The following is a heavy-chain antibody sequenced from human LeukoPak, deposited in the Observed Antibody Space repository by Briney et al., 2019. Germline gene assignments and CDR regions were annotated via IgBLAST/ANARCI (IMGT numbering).Heavy chain of an antibody. Sequence: GGSLRLSCAASGFTFSSYAMSWVRQAPGKGLEWVSAISGSGGSTYYADSVKGRFTISRDNSKNTLYLQMNSLRAEDTAVYYCVKFYAVLRAYNWFDPWGQGTLVTVPS. J-gene: IGHJ5*02. CDR1: GFTFSSYA. CDR2: ISGSGGST. V-gene: IGHV3-23*01. D-gene: IGHD4/OR15-4a*01. CDR3: VKFYAVLRAYNWFDP.